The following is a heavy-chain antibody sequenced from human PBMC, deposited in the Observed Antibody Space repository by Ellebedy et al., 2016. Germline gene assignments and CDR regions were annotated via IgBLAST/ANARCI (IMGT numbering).Heavy chain of an antibody. J-gene: IGHJ6*03. Sequence: GGSLRLXXAASGFSFSNFGMSWVRQAPGKGLEWVANIKQDGGETYYVDSVQGRFTISRDNAKKSLFLQMNSLRAEDTAVYYCARRGAIGVDIWYYYMDVWGKGTTVTVAS. D-gene: IGHD2-2*01. CDR2: IKQDGGET. V-gene: IGHV3-7*01. CDR3: ARRGAIGVDIWYYYMDV. CDR1: GFSFSNFG.